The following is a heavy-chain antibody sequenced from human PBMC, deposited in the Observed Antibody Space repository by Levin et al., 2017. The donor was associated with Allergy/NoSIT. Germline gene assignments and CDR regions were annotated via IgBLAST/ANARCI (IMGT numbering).Heavy chain of an antibody. V-gene: IGHV1-69*13. CDR1: GGTFSSYA. D-gene: IGHD3-22*01. J-gene: IGHJ4*02. Sequence: GASVKVSCKASGGTFSSYAISWVRQAPGQGLEWMGGIIPIFGTANYAQKFQGRVTITADESTSTAYMELSSLRSEDTAVYYCAGYDSSGYSDYWGQGTLVTVSS. CDR3: AGYDSSGYSDY. CDR2: IIPIFGTA.